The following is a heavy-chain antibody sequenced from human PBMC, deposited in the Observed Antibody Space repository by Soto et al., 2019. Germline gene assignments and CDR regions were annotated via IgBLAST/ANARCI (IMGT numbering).Heavy chain of an antibody. CDR3: ALQPEYRRPWFDY. J-gene: IGHJ4*02. CDR1: GFTFSSYW. CDR2: IKQDGREK. Sequence: PGGSLRLSCAASGFTFSSYWMSWVRQAPGKGLEWVANIKQDGREKYYVDSAKGRFTISRDNAKNSLYLQMNSLRAEDTAVYYCALQPEYRRPWFDYWGQGTLVTVSS. V-gene: IGHV3-7*01. D-gene: IGHD1-1*01.